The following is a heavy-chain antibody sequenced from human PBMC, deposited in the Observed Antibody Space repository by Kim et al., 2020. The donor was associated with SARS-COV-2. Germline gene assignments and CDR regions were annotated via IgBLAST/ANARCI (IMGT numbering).Heavy chain of an antibody. V-gene: IGHV4-39*01. Sequence: SETLSLTCTVSGGSISSSSYYWGWIRQPPGKGLEWIGSIYYSGSTYYNPSLKSRVTISVDTSKNQFSLKLSSVTAADTAVYYCARHGGLREIRYFDWLFGWFDPWGQGTLVTVSS. D-gene: IGHD3-9*01. CDR2: IYYSGST. J-gene: IGHJ5*02. CDR1: GGSISSSSYY. CDR3: ARHGGLREIRYFDWLFGWFDP.